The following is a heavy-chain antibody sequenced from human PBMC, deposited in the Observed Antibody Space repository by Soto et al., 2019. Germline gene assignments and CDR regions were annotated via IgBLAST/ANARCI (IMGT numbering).Heavy chain of an antibody. CDR1: GDSVSSATYY. Sequence: PSETLSLTCSVSGDSVSSATYYWSWIRQPPGKELEWIGYIYYSGATNHNPSLTSRVSISLDMSKNQVSLRLTSVTAADTAVYYCARLSPIAFAGGAYYYSMDVWGQGTTVTVSS. D-gene: IGHD2-21*01. V-gene: IGHV4-61*01. J-gene: IGHJ6*02. CDR2: IYYSGAT. CDR3: ARLSPIAFAGGAYYYSMDV.